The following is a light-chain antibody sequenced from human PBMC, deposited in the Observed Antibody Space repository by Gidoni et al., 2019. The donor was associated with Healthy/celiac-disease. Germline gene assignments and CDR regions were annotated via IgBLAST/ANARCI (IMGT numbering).Light chain of an antibody. V-gene: IGKV3-11*01. CDR2: DAA. CDR1: QSVSSY. CDR3: WQRSNWSPLT. Sequence: EIVLTPSPATLSLSPGERATLSCRASQSVSSYLAWYQQKPGQAPRLLIYDAANSATGSPARLSGSGSWTDVFLITISREPYEFVADYCWQRSNWSPLTFGGGTKVEIK. J-gene: IGKJ4*01.